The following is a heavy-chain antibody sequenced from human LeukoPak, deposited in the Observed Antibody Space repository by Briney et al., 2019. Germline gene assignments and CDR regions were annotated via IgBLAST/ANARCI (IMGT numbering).Heavy chain of an antibody. CDR2: FIPILGTA. J-gene: IGHJ6*04. CDR3: AAIPVFAVVLHQEPV. Sequence: SVKVSCKASGYTFTSYGISWVRQAPGQGLEWMGVFIPILGTANSTQKFHDRLTITADISTNTAYMELSSLRSEDTAVYFCAAIPVFAVVLHQEPVWGKGTTVTVSS. V-gene: IGHV1-69*10. CDR1: GYTFTSYG. D-gene: IGHD3-3*01.